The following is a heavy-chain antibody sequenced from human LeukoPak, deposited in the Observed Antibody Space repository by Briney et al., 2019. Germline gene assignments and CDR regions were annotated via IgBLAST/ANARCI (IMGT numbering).Heavy chain of an antibody. Sequence: PSETLSLTCAVYGGSCSGYYWSWIRQPPGKGLEWIGEINHSGSTNYNPSLKSRVTISVDTSKNQFSLKLSSVTAADTAVYYCARGLPKRGAFLTGYYYFDYWGQGTLVTVSS. D-gene: IGHD3-9*01. CDR3: ARGLPKRGAFLTGYYYFDY. J-gene: IGHJ4*02. CDR1: GGSCSGYY. CDR2: INHSGST. V-gene: IGHV4-34*01.